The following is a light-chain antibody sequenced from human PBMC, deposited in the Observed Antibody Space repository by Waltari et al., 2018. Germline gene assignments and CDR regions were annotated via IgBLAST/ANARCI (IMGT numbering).Light chain of an antibody. CDR2: AAS. V-gene: IGKV1-39*01. J-gene: IGKJ4*01. CDR3: QQSYSMFALT. CDR1: QSIATY. Sequence: DIQMTQSPSSLPASVGDRVTITCRASQSIATYLSWYQQKTGKAPKFLIYAASGLQSGVPSRFSGSGSGTDFTLTISSLQPEDFATYYCQQSYSMFALTFGGGTKVEIK.